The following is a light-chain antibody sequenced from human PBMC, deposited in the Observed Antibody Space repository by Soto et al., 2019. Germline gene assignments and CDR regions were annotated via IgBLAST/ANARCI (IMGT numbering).Light chain of an antibody. CDR1: RSVLTN. CDR2: GAS. V-gene: IGKV3-15*01. Sequence: EVVMTQSPATLSVSPGERATLSCRAGRSVLTNLAWYQQKPGQPPMLLVYGASTRATGIPARFSGSGSGTEFTLTISSLQSEDFAVYYCQQYNTWQTFGQGTKVEIK. CDR3: QQYNTWQT. J-gene: IGKJ1*01.